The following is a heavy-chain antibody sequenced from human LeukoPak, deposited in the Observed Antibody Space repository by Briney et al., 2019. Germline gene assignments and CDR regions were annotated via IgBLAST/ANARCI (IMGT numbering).Heavy chain of an antibody. D-gene: IGHD1-26*01. J-gene: IGHJ4*02. V-gene: IGHV1-46*01. CDR2: INPSGGST. Sequence: GASVTVSFTASGYTFTIYYMHWVRQAPGQGLEWMGIINPSGGSTSYAQKFQGRVTMTRDMSTSTVYMELSSLRSEDTAVYYCARDLVGATPYFDYWGQGTLVSVSS. CDR3: ARDLVGATPYFDY. CDR1: GYTFTIYY.